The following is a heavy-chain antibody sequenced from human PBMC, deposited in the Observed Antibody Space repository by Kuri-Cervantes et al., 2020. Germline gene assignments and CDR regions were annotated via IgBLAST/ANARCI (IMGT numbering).Heavy chain of an antibody. CDR1: GGSISSHY. Sequence: LRLSCTVSGGSISSHYWSWFRQPPGKGLEYIGYIYYSGSTNYNPSLKSRVTISVDTSKNQFSLKLSSVTAADTAVYYCARDSRVGWFDPWGQGTLVTVSS. D-gene: IGHD2-15*01. J-gene: IGHJ5*02. V-gene: IGHV4-59*11. CDR2: IYYSGST. CDR3: ARDSRVGWFDP.